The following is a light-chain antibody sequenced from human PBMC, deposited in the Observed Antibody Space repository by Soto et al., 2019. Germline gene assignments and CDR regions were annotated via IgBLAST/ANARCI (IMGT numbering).Light chain of an antibody. CDR3: HQYGSTPFT. CDR1: QSVSTTY. CDR2: GAS. Sequence: ELVLTQSPGTRSLSPGDRATLSCRAIQSVSTTYLAWYQQKLGQAPRLLIYGASSRDTGIPDRFSGNGSGTDFTLTISRLEPEDFAVYYCHQYGSTPFTFGPGTKVDIK. J-gene: IGKJ3*01. V-gene: IGKV3-20*01.